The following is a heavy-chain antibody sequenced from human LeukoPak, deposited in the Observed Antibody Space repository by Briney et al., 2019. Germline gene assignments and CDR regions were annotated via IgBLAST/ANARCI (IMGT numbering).Heavy chain of an antibody. CDR2: IKQDGSEK. V-gene: IGHV3-7*01. J-gene: IGHJ4*02. D-gene: IGHD1-26*01. Sequence: GGSLRLSCAASGFTFSSYWMSWVRQAPGKGLEWVANIKQDGSEKYYVDSVKGRFTISRDNAKNSLYLQMNSLRAEDTAVYYCARDHECGSYYFDYFDYWGQGTLVTVSS. CDR3: ARDHECGSYYFDYFDY. CDR1: GFTFSSYW.